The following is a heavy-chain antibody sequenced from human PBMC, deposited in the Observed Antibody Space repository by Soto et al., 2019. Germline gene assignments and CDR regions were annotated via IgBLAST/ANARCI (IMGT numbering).Heavy chain of an antibody. CDR2: IKQDGSQK. D-gene: IGHD3-22*01. V-gene: IGHV3-7*04. J-gene: IGHJ3*02. Sequence: GGSLRLSCASSGFTFSSYWMSWVRQAPGKGLEWVANIKQDGSQKWYVDSVKGRFTISRDNAKNSLYLQMNSLRVEDTAVYYCARGDYYDTSGPFSDAFDIWGRGTMVTVSS. CDR1: GFTFSSYW. CDR3: ARGDYYDTSGPFSDAFDI.